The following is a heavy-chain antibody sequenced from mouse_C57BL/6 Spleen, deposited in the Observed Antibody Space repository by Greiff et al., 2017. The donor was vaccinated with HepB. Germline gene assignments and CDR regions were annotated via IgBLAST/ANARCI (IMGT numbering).Heavy chain of an antibody. V-gene: IGHV1-15*01. CDR2: IDPETGGT. CDR1: GYTFTDYE. CDR3: TRDYYGSSYGD. D-gene: IGHD1-1*01. J-gene: IGHJ2*01. Sequence: LQESGAELVRPGASVTLSCKASGYTFTDYEMHWVKQTPVHGLEWIGAIDPETGGTAYNQKFKGKAILTADKSSSTAYMELRSLTSEDSAVYYCTRDYYGSSYGDWGQGTTLTVSS.